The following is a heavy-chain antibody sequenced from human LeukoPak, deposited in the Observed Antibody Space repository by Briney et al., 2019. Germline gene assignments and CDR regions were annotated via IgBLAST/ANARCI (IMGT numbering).Heavy chain of an antibody. Sequence: ASVKVSCKASGYTFTNYGISWVRQAPGQGLEWMGWISGYNGNTNYARKVQGRVTMTTDTSTSTAYMELRSLRSDDTAVYYCARDRVLAAAGTADYWGQGTLVTVSS. CDR3: ARDRVLAAAGTADY. V-gene: IGHV1-18*01. J-gene: IGHJ4*02. D-gene: IGHD6-13*01. CDR2: ISGYNGNT. CDR1: GYTFTNYG.